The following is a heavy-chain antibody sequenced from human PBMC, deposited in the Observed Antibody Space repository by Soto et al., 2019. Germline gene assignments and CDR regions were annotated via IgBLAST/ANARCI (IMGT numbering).Heavy chain of an antibody. CDR1: GGTFSSYA. J-gene: IGHJ6*02. V-gene: IGHV1-69*13. CDR3: AREGGWGVAVTAANYYGMDV. D-gene: IGHD2-21*02. Sequence: SVKVSCKASGGTFSSYAISWVRQAPGQGLEWMGGIIPIFGTANYAQKFQGRVTITADESTSTAYMELSSLRSEDTAVYYCAREGGWGVAVTAANYYGMDVWGQGTTVTVSS. CDR2: IIPIFGTA.